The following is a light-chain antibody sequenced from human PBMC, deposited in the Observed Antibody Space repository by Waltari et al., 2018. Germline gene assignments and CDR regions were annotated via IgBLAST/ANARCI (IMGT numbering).Light chain of an antibody. CDR1: KLGDKY. V-gene: IGLV3-1*01. Sequence: SYELTQPPSVSVSPGQTASITCSGAKLGDKYSSWYQQRPGQSPVLLISEDTKRPSGIPDRFSGSNSGNTATLTISETQTMDEADYYCQAWDSSSVVFGGGTKLTVL. J-gene: IGLJ2*01. CDR2: EDT. CDR3: QAWDSSSVV.